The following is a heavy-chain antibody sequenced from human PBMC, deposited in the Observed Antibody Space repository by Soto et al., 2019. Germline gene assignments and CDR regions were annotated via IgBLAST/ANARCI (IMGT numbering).Heavy chain of an antibody. D-gene: IGHD3-22*01. CDR3: AKDRTVSSGQGFDY. J-gene: IGHJ4*02. V-gene: IGHV3-23*01. CDR1: GFTFSSYA. CDR2: ISGSGGST. Sequence: EVQLLESGGGLVQPGGSLRLSCAASGFTFSSYAMSWVRQAPGKGLEWVSAISGSGGSTYYADSVKGRFTISRDNSKNTLYLQMKSRRAEDTAVYYCAKDRTVSSGQGFDYWGQGTLVTVSS.